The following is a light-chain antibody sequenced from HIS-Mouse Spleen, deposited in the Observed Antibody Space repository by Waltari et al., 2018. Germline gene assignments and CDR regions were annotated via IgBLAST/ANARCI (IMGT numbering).Light chain of an antibody. CDR1: SSNIGNNY. CDR2: DNI. V-gene: IGLV1-51*01. Sequence: QSVLTQPPSVSAAPGQKVTISCSGSSSNIGNNYVSWYQQLPGTAPKLLIYDNINRPSGIPDRFSGSKSGTSATLGITGLQTGDEADYYCGTWDSSLSAGVFGGGTKLTVL. J-gene: IGLJ3*02. CDR3: GTWDSSLSAGV.